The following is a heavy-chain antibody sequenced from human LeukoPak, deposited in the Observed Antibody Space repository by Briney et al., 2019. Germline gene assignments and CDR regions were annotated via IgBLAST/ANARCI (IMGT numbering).Heavy chain of an antibody. Sequence: PSETLSLTCTVSGGSISSHYWSWIRQPPGKGLEWIGYIYYSGSTNYNPSLKSRVTISVDTSKNQFSLKLSSVTAADTAVYYCARGNRRGYGSSSWDFDYWGQGTLVTVSS. CDR3: ARGNRRGYGSSSWDFDY. CDR1: GGSISSHY. CDR2: IYYSGST. V-gene: IGHV4-59*11. D-gene: IGHD6-13*01. J-gene: IGHJ4*02.